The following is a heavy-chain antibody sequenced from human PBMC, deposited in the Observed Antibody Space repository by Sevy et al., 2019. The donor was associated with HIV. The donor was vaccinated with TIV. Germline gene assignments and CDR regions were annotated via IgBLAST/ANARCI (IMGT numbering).Heavy chain of an antibody. CDR1: GGYFSGYY. CDR2: INHSGST. D-gene: IGHD6-13*01. Sequence: SETLSLTCAVYGGYFSGYYWSWIRQPPGKGLEWIGEINHSGSTNYNPSLKSRVTISVDTSKNQFSLKLSSVTAADTAVYYCARRVIAAAGSDYWGQGALVTVSS. CDR3: ARRVIAAAGSDY. V-gene: IGHV4-34*01. J-gene: IGHJ4*02.